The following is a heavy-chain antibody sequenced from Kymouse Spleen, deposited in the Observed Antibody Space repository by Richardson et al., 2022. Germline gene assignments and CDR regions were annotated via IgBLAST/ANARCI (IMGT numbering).Heavy chain of an antibody. J-gene: IGHJ5*02. CDR1: GGSFSGYY. V-gene: IGHV4-34*01. CDR2: INHSGST. CDR3: ARTYYDFWSGSYNWFDP. D-gene: IGHD3-3*01. Sequence: QVQLQQWGAGLLKPSETLSLTCAVYGGSFSGYYWSWIRQPPGKGLEWIGEINHSGSTNYNPSLKSRVTISVDTSKNQFSLKLSSVTAADTAVYYCARTYYDFWSGSYNWFDPWGQGTLVTVSS.